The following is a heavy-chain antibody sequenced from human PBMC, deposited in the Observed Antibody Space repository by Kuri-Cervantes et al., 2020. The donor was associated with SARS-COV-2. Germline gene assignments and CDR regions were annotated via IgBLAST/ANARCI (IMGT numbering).Heavy chain of an antibody. CDR2: ISYDVSNE. J-gene: IGHJ5*01. CDR3: AKDRVGVLDS. Sequence: GESLKISCAASGFTFSSCAMHWVRLAPGKGLEWVAFISYDVSNEYYADSVSGRFTISRDNSNNTLYLQVNRLRAEDTALYYCAKDRVGVLDSWGQGTQVTVSS. D-gene: IGHD2-21*01. CDR1: GFTFSSCA. V-gene: IGHV3-30*01.